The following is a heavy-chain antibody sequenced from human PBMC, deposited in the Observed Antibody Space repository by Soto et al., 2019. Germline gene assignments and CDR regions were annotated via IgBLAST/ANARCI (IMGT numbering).Heavy chain of an antibody. V-gene: IGHV1-69*13. Sequence: SVKVSCKASGGTFSSYAISWVRQAPGQGLEWMGGIIPIFGTANYAQKFQGRVTITADESTSTAYMELSSLRSEDTAVYYCARGQYYYDSSGYDYNGMDVWGQGTTVTVSS. CDR3: ARGQYYYDSSGYDYNGMDV. CDR1: GGTFSSYA. J-gene: IGHJ6*02. CDR2: IIPIFGTA. D-gene: IGHD3-22*01.